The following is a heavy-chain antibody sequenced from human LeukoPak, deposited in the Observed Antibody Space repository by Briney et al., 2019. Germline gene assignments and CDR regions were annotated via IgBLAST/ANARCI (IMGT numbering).Heavy chain of an antibody. CDR3: ADSLDNGDYFDY. Sequence: SETLSLTCTVSGGSISSGGYYWSWIRQHPGKGLEWIGYIYYSGSTYYNPSLKSRVTISVDTSKNQFSLKLSSVTAADTAVYYCADSLDNGDYFDYWGQGTLVTVSS. CDR2: IYYSGST. J-gene: IGHJ4*02. D-gene: IGHD4-17*01. V-gene: IGHV4-31*03. CDR1: GGSISSGGYY.